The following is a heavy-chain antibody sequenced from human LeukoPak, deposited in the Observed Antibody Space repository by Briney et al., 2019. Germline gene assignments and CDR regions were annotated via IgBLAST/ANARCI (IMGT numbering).Heavy chain of an antibody. Sequence: GGSLRLSCAASGFTFSSYWMSSVRQAPGKGLEWVANIKQDGSEKYYVDSVKGRFTISRDNAKNSLYLQMNRLRAEDTAVYYCARDPRWLQSEAFDIWGQGTMVTVSS. J-gene: IGHJ3*02. CDR2: IKQDGSEK. CDR3: ARDPRWLQSEAFDI. V-gene: IGHV3-7*01. D-gene: IGHD5-24*01. CDR1: GFTFSSYW.